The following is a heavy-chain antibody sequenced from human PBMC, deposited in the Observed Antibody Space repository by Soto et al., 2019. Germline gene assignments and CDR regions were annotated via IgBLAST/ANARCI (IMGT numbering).Heavy chain of an antibody. CDR3: ARTYYDSSGYYSYYFDY. CDR2: IYPGDSDT. CDR1: GYSFTSYW. J-gene: IGHJ4*02. D-gene: IGHD3-22*01. V-gene: IGHV5-51*01. Sequence: PGESLKISCKGSGYSFTSYWIGWVRQMPGKGLEWMGIIYPGDSDTRYSPSFQGQVTISADKSISTAYLQWSNLKASDTAMYYCARTYYDSSGYYSYYFDYWGQGTLVTVSS.